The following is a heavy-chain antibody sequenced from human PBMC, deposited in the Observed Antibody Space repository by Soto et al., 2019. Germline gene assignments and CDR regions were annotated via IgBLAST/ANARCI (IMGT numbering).Heavy chain of an antibody. D-gene: IGHD3-22*01. V-gene: IGHV4-39*01. CDR2: IYYSGST. CDR1: GASISSSSYY. J-gene: IGHJ4*02. Sequence: SETLSLTCIVSGASISSSSYYWGWLRQPPGKGLEWIGSIYYSGSTYYNPSLKSRVTISVDTSKNQFSLKLSSVTAADTAVYYCMLGSGWKDFDYWGQGTLVTVSS. CDR3: MLGSGWKDFDY.